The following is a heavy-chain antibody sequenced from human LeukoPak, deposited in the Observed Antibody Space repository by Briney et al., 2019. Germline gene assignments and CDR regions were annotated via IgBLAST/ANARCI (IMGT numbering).Heavy chain of an antibody. CDR2: LIPIYGSA. CDR1: GGGFTFTSHA. CDR3: VGFFYDNSGDAFDI. Sequence: ASVKVSCKASGGGFTFTSHAISWVRQAPGQGLEWMGGLIPIYGSANYAQKFQGRVTITSDESTRTVYMELSSLRPEDSAVYYCVGFFYDNSGDAFDIWGQGTMVTVSS. D-gene: IGHD3-22*01. J-gene: IGHJ3*02. V-gene: IGHV1-69*13.